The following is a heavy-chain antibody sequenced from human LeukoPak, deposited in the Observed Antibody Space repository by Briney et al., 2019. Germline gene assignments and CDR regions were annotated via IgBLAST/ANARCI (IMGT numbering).Heavy chain of an antibody. CDR3: ARHGSYSSSPGFDY. CDR1: RGSISSYY. J-gene: IGHJ4*02. V-gene: IGHV4-59*08. D-gene: IGHD6-6*01. Sequence: SETLSLTCTVSRGSISSYYWSWLRQPPGKGLEWIGYIYYSGGANYNPSLKSRVTISVDTSKNQFSLKLSSVTAADTAVYYCARHGSYSSSPGFDYWGQGTLVTVSS. CDR2: IYYSGGA.